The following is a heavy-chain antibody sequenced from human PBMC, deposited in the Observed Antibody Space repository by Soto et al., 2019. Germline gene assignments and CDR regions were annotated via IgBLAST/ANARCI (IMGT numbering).Heavy chain of an antibody. CDR3: ARDLWGYCGTDCYPLDV. J-gene: IGHJ6*02. CDR1: GGTISRYY. Sequence: QVQLQESGPGLVKPSETLSLTCTVSGGTISRYYWSWIRQPPGTGLELIGYMYNNGSTVYNPSFKSRVTISVDTSKNQFSLKLNSVAAADTAVYYCARDLWGYCGTDCYPLDVWGQGTTVTVSS. CDR2: MYNNGST. D-gene: IGHD2-21*02. V-gene: IGHV4-59*01.